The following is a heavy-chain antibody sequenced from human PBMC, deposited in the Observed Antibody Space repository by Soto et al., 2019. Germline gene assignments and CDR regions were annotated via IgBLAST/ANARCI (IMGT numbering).Heavy chain of an antibody. CDR3: ARSPDSSGYYPRRYYYGMDV. J-gene: IGHJ6*02. Sequence: SETLSLTCTVSGDSINTTKYYWGWIRQPPGKGLEWIGSIYFRGTTYYHPSLKSRVTISVDKSKNQFSLKLSSVTAADTAVYYCARSPDSSGYYPRRYYYGMDVWGQGTTVTVSS. CDR2: IYFRGTT. CDR1: GDSINTTKYY. V-gene: IGHV4-39*07. D-gene: IGHD3-22*01.